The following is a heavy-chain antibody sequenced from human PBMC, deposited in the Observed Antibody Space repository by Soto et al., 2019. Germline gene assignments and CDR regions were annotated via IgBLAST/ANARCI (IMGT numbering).Heavy chain of an antibody. Sequence: GESLKISCKGSGYSFTSYWIGWVRQMPGKGLEWMGIIYPGDSDTRYSPSFQGQVTISADKPISTAYLQWSSLKASDTAMYYCARHEGAEYYGMDVWGQGTTVTVSS. V-gene: IGHV5-51*01. CDR1: GYSFTSYW. J-gene: IGHJ6*02. CDR2: IYPGDSDT. CDR3: ARHEGAEYYGMDV.